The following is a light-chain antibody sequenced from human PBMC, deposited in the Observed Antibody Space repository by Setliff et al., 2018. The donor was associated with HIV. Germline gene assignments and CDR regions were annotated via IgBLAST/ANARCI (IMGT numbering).Light chain of an antibody. CDR2: EVS. V-gene: IGLV2-14*01. Sequence: ALTQPASVSGSPGQSITISCTGTSSDVGTYDYVSWYQQHPGKAPKLMIFEVSNRPSGVSYRFSGSKSGNTASLTISGLQAEDEADYYCSSYTSSSTPVVFGGGTKVTVL. CDR3: SSYTSSSTPVV. CDR1: SSDVGTYDY. J-gene: IGLJ2*01.